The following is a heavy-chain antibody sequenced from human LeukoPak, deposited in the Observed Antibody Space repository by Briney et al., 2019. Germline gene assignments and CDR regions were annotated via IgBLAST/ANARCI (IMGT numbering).Heavy chain of an antibody. D-gene: IGHD3-10*01. CDR2: ISSSSSYI. CDR3: ARVNDYDSGSLYRPIDY. CDR1: GFTFSSYS. V-gene: IGHV3-21*01. Sequence: TAGGSLRLSCAASGFTFSSYSMNWVRQAPGKGLEWVSSISSSSSYIYYADSVKGRFTISRDNAKNSLYLQMNSLRAEDTAVYSCARVNDYDSGSLYRPIDYWGQGTLVTVSS. J-gene: IGHJ4*02.